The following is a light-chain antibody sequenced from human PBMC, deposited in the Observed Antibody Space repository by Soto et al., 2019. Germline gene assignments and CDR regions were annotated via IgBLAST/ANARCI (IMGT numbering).Light chain of an antibody. CDR2: EVT. Sequence: ALTQPASVSGSPGQSITISCTGSSSDVGAYNFVSWYQHHPGRAPKLILYEVTTRPSGVSSRFSGSKSGNTASLTISGLQADDEATYYCISYTGSSTSYVFGSGTKVTVL. V-gene: IGLV2-14*01. CDR3: ISYTGSSTSYV. J-gene: IGLJ1*01. CDR1: SSDVGAYNF.